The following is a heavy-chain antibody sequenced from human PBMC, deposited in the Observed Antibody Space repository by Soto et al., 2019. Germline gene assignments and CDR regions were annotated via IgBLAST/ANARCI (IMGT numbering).Heavy chain of an antibody. J-gene: IGHJ4*02. CDR2: NGGTGRTT. V-gene: IGHV3-23*01. Sequence: GWSLRLSCAAAGFTFSISAMSWVRQAPGKGLEWVSTNGGTGRTTYYADSVKGRFTVSRDNSKNTLDLQMSSLRAEDSAVYYCAKVLPNSRAFDYWGQGTLVTASS. CDR3: AKVLPNSRAFDY. CDR1: GFTFSISA.